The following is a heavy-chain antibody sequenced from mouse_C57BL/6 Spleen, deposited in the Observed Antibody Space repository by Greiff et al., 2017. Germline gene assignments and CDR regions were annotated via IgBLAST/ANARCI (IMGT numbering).Heavy chain of an antibody. V-gene: IGHV1-69*01. CDR3: ARGGFRKWYYFDY. CDR1: GYTFTSYW. J-gene: IGHJ2*01. Sequence: QVQLQQPGAELVMPGASVKLSCKASGYTFTSYWMHWVKQRPGQGLEWIGEIDPSDSYTNYNQKFKGKFTLTVDKSSSTAYMQLSSLTSEDSAVNYCARGGFRKWYYFDYWGQGTTLTVSS. D-gene: IGHD1-3*01. CDR2: IDPSDSYT.